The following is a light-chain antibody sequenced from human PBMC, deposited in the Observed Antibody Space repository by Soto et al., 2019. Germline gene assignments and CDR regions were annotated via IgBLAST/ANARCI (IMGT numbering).Light chain of an antibody. V-gene: IGKV1-5*01. CDR3: QQYNSYSYT. J-gene: IGKJ2*01. CDR2: DAS. CDR1: QSINIW. Sequence: DIQMTQSPSTLSASVGDRVTITCRASQSINIWLAWYQQKAGKSPKLLIYDASTLENRVPLRLSGSGYGTGFTLTISGLQPGALASYYCQQYNSYSYTFGQGTKLEIK.